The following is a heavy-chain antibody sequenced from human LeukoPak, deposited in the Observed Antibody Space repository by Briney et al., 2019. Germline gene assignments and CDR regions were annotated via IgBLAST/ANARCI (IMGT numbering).Heavy chain of an antibody. CDR2: ISGSGDST. D-gene: IGHD6-19*01. V-gene: IGHV3-23*01. J-gene: IGHJ4*02. Sequence: GGSLRLSCAASGFTFSSYWMSWVRQAPGKGLEWVSAISGSGDSTFYADSVKGRFTISRDNSKNTLYLQIHSLRAEDTAVYYCAKGKGSSPSSIGWWGQGTLVTVSS. CDR1: GFTFSSYW. CDR3: AKGKGSSPSSIGW.